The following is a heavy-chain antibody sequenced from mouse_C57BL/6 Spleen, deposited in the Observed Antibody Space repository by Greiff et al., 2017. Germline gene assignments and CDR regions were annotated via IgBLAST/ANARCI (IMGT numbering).Heavy chain of an antibody. Sequence: QVQLQQPGAELVKPGASVKLSCKASGYTFTSYWMHWVKQRPGQGLEWIGMIDPNNGSTNYNENFKCKATLTVDKSSSTAYMQLSSRTSEDSAVYYCAITTVDYWGQGTTLTVSS. CDR2: IDPNNGST. CDR3: AITTVDY. V-gene: IGHV1-64*01. D-gene: IGHD1-1*01. J-gene: IGHJ2*01. CDR1: GYTFTSYW.